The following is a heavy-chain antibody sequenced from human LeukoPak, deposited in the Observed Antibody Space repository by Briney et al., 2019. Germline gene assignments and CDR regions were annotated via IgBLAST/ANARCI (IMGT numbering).Heavy chain of an antibody. CDR3: ARHCHYDFWSGYWYDAFDI. CDR1: GGSISSHY. V-gene: IGHV4-59*08. D-gene: IGHD3-3*01. CDR2: IYYSGST. Sequence: SETLSLTCTVSGGSISSHYWSWIRQPPGKGLEWIGYIYYSGSTTYTPSLKSRVTISLDTSKNQFSLKLSSVTAADTAVYYCARHCHYDFWSGYWYDAFDIWGQGTMVTVSS. J-gene: IGHJ3*02.